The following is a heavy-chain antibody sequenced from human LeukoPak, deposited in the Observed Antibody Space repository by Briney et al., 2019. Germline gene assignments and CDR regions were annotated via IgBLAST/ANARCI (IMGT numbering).Heavy chain of an antibody. J-gene: IGHJ4*02. CDR3: ARGELGIQDY. Sequence: GGSLRLSCAASGFTFTTYSMNWVRQAPGKEPEWVSAVSSSSDYIYYADSVRGRFTISRDNAKNSLYLQMNSLRAEDTAVYYCARGELGIQDYWGQGTLVTVSS. CDR1: GFTFTTYS. V-gene: IGHV3-21*01. CDR2: VSSSSDYI. D-gene: IGHD1-26*01.